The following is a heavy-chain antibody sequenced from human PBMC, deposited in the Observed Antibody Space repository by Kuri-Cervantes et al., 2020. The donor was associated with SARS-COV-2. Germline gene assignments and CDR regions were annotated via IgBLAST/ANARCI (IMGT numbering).Heavy chain of an antibody. V-gene: IGHV3-9*03. Sequence: LSLTCAASGFTFDDYAMHWVRQAPGKGLEWVSGISWNSGSIGYADSVKYRFTISRDNAKNSLYLQMNSLRAEDMALYYCAKDDHILGSVVIATPLYWGQGTLVTVSS. CDR2: ISWNSGSI. D-gene: IGHD2-21*01. CDR3: AKDDHILGSVVIATPLY. J-gene: IGHJ4*02. CDR1: GFTFDDYA.